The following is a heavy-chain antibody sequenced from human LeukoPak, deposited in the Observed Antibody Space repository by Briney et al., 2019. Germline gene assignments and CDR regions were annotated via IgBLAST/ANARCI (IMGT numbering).Heavy chain of an antibody. V-gene: IGHV3-30*03. D-gene: IGHD3-10*01. CDR2: ISYDGSNK. CDR3: ARDYLDYYASGSYTDY. J-gene: IGHJ4*02. Sequence: GRSLRLSCAASGFTFSSYGMQWVRQAPGKELEWVADISYDGSNKYYADSVKGRFTISRDNAKSSLYLQMNSLRAEDTAVYYCARDYLDYYASGSYTDYWGQGTLVTVSS. CDR1: GFTFSSYG.